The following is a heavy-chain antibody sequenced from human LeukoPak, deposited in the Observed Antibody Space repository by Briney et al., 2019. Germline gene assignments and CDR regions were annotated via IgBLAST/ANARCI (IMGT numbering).Heavy chain of an antibody. CDR3: ARGGEDPLNFDY. CDR1: GDSVSSNSAA. D-gene: IGHD2-15*01. V-gene: IGHV6-1*01. Sequence: SQTLSLTCAISGDSVSSNSAAWNWLRQSPSRGLEWLGRTYYRSKWYNDYAVSVKSRITINPDASKNQFSLQLNSVTPEDTAVYYCARGGEDPLNFDYWGQGTLVTVSS. CDR2: TYYRSKWYN. J-gene: IGHJ4*02.